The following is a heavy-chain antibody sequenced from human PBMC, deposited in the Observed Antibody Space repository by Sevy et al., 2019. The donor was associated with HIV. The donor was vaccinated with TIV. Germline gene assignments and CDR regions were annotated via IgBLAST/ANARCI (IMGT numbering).Heavy chain of an antibody. CDR2: ISSTSTYT. D-gene: IGHD2-8*02. CDR3: ARRPTSTGPPRFDC. Sequence: GGSLRLSCAASGFIFSDYNMGWIRQAPGKGLEWVSYISSTSTYTKYADSVKGRFTISRDNAKNSLFLQMNSLRAEDTAVYYCARRPTSTGPPRFDCWGQGTLVTVSS. CDR1: GFIFSDYN. V-gene: IGHV3-11*06. J-gene: IGHJ4*02.